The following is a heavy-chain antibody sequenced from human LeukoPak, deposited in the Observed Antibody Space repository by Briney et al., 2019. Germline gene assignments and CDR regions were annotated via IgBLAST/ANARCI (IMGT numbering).Heavy chain of an antibody. V-gene: IGHV1-3*01. CDR2: INAGNGNT. CDR1: GYTFTSYA. CDR3: ARDYYYGSGSYSRRLDY. Sequence: ASVKVSCMASGYTFTSYAMHWVRQAPGQRLEWMGWINAGNGNTKYSQKFQGRVTITRDTSASTAYMELSSLRSEDTAVYYCARDYYYGSGSYSRRLDYWGQGTLVTVSS. D-gene: IGHD3-10*01. J-gene: IGHJ4*02.